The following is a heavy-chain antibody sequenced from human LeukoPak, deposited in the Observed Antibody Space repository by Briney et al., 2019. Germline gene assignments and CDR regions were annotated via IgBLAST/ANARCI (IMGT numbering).Heavy chain of an antibody. CDR2: IYSGGST. CDR1: EGSFSDYY. V-gene: IGHV3-53*01. CDR3: ARDESFYGSGRYY. Sequence: ETLSLTCGVYEGSFSDYYWSWVRQAPGKGLEWVSVIYSGGSTYYADSVKGRFTISRDNSKNTLYLQMNSLRAEDTAVYYCARDESFYGSGRYYWGQGTLVTVSS. D-gene: IGHD3-10*01. J-gene: IGHJ4*02.